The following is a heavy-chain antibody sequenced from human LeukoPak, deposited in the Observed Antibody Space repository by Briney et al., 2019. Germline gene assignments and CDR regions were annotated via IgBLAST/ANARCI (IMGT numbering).Heavy chain of an antibody. CDR3: AKVGQWLVTDYYYMDV. Sequence: KPGGSLRLSCAASGFTFSRYSMNWVRQAPGKGLEWVSFISGNSAYIYYADSVKGRFAISRDNAKNSLYLQMNSLRAEDTAVYYCAKVGQWLVTDYYYMDVWGKGTTVTVSS. J-gene: IGHJ6*03. V-gene: IGHV3-21*01. D-gene: IGHD6-19*01. CDR2: ISGNSAYI. CDR1: GFTFSRYS.